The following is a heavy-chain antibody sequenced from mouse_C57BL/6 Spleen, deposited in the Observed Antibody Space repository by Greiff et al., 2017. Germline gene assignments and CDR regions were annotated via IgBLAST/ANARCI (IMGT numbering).Heavy chain of an antibody. V-gene: IGHV1-55*01. J-gene: IGHJ4*01. CDR3: AREKTAQGLYAMDY. D-gene: IGHD3-2*02. Sequence: QVQLQQPGAELVKPGASVKMSCKASGYTFTSYWITWVKQRPGQGLEWIGDIYPGSGSTNYNEKFKSKATLTVDTSSSTAYMQLSSLTSEDSAVYYCAREKTAQGLYAMDYWGQGTSVTVSS. CDR1: GYTFTSYW. CDR2: IYPGSGST.